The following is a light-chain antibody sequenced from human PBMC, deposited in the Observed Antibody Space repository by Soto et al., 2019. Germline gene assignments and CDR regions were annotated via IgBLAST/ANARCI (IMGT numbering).Light chain of an antibody. CDR1: QSVSRY. J-gene: IGKJ5*01. CDR3: QQRTNWPIT. V-gene: IGKV3-11*01. CDR2: GAS. Sequence: TQSPSTLSASVGDRVTISCRASQSVSRYLAWYQQTPGQAPRLLIYGASNRATGIPARFSGSGSGTDFTLTISSLEPEDFAVYYCQQRTNWPITFGQGTRLEIK.